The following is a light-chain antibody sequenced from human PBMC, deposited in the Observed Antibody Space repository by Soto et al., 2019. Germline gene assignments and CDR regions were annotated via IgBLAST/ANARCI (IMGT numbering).Light chain of an antibody. Sequence: QSALIQPASVSGSPGQSITISCTGTSSDVGANDFVSWYQQHPGKAPKLMIYDVNNRHSGVSNRFSGSKSGNTASLTISGLQAEDEADYYCSSYASSRIYVIFGGGTKLTVL. V-gene: IGLV2-14*03. CDR2: DVN. CDR3: SSYASSRIYVI. CDR1: SSDVGANDF. J-gene: IGLJ2*01.